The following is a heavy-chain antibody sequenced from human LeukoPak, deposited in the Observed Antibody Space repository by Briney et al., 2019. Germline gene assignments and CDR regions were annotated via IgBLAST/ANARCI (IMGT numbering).Heavy chain of an antibody. CDR1: GGSISSGSYY. V-gene: IGHV4-61*02. D-gene: IGHD3-22*01. CDR2: IYTSGST. Sequence: NPSETLSLTCTVSGGSISSGSYYWSWIRQPAGKGLEWIGRIYTSGSTNYNPSLKSRVTMSVDTSKNQFSLELSSVTAADTAVYYCARLIGHYYYYYMDVWGKGTTVTVSS. J-gene: IGHJ6*03. CDR3: ARLIGHYYYYYMDV.